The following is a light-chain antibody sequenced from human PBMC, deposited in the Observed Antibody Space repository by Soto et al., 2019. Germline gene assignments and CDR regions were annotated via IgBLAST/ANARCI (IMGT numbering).Light chain of an antibody. Sequence: QSALTQPSSMSGSPGQSVTISCTGTSSDIGGYNYVSWYQQHPDKAPKVMIYDVTKRPSGVPDRFSGSKSGTTASLTISGLQAEDEADYYCCSYAGSYYVFGTGTKVTVL. J-gene: IGLJ1*01. V-gene: IGLV2-11*01. CDR2: DVT. CDR1: SSDIGGYNY. CDR3: CSYAGSYYV.